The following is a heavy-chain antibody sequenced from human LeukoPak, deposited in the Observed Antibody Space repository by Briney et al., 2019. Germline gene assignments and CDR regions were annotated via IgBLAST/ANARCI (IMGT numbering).Heavy chain of an antibody. CDR3: ARDPRDSYGPREFDY. CDR1: GFTFTSAW. J-gene: IGHJ4*02. D-gene: IGHD5-18*01. V-gene: IGHV3-15*01. Sequence: GGSLRLSCAASGFTFTSAWMTWVRQAPGKGLEWVGRIKSKTDGGTTDYAAPVKGRITISRDDSKNALYLQMNSLRAEDTAVYYCARDPRDSYGPREFDYWGQGTLVTVSS. CDR2: IKSKTDGGTT.